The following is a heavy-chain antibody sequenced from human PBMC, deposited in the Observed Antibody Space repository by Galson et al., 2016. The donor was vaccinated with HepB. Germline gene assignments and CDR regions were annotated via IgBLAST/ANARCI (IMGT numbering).Heavy chain of an antibody. V-gene: IGHV3-30*18. D-gene: IGHD2-2*01. J-gene: IGHJ3*01. CDR1: GFTFSSYG. CDR3: AKDGRIYCSSASCHDHFHY. CDR2: ISYDGSNK. Sequence: SLRLSCAASGFTFSSYGMHWVRQAPGKGLEWVAVISYDGSNKYYADSVKGRFTISRDNSRKTLYLQMNSLRAEDAAVYYCAKDGRIYCSSASCHDHFHYWGQGTVVTVSS.